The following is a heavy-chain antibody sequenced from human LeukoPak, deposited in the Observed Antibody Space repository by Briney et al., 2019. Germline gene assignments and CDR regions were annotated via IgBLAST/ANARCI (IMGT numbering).Heavy chain of an antibody. V-gene: IGHV3-74*01. CDR2: ITGDGSST. D-gene: IGHD5-12*01. J-gene: IGHJ4*02. CDR3: ARGRSAYAWDY. CDR1: GFTFSSYW. Sequence: GGSPRLSCAASGFTFSSYWMHWVRQAPGKGLVWVSRITGDGSSTSYADSVEGRFTISRDNAKNTLYLQMSSLRAEDTAVYYCARGRSAYAWDYWGQGTLVTVSS.